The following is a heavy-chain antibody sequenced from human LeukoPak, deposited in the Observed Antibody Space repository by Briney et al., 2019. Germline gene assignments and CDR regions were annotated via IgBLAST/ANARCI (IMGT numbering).Heavy chain of an antibody. J-gene: IGHJ6*02. CDR3: ARTYYDFWSGYYRGYYYYGMDV. Sequence: GESLKISCKGSGYSFTSYWIGWVRQMPGKGLEWMGIIYPGDSDTRYSPSFQGQVTISADKSISTAYLQWSSLKASDTAMYYCARTYYDFWSGYYRGYYYYGMDVWGQGTTVTVSS. CDR1: GYSFTSYW. CDR2: IYPGDSDT. D-gene: IGHD3-3*01. V-gene: IGHV5-51*01.